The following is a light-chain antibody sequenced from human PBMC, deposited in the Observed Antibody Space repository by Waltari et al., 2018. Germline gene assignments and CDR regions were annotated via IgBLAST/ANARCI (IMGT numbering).Light chain of an antibody. CDR1: QDISNY. V-gene: IGKV1-33*01. Sequence: DIQMTQSPSSLSASVGDRVTITCQASQDISNYLNWYQQKPGKAPKLLIYDASNLETGVPSRFSGSGSGTDFTFTISILQPEDIATYYCQQYDNLPFGQGTRLEIK. J-gene: IGKJ5*01. CDR2: DAS. CDR3: QQYDNLP.